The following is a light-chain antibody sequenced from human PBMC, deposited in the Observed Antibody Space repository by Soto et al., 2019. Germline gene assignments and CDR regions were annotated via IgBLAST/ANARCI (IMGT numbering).Light chain of an antibody. CDR3: EQYYSTPWT. Sequence: DIVMTQSPDSLAVSLGERATINCKSSQSVLYSSNNKNYLAWYQQKPGQPPKLLIYWTSIRESGVPDRFSGSGSGTEFTLTISSLQAEDVAVYYCEQYYSTPWTFGQGTKVEIK. CDR2: WTS. V-gene: IGKV4-1*01. CDR1: QSVLYSSNNKNY. J-gene: IGKJ1*01.